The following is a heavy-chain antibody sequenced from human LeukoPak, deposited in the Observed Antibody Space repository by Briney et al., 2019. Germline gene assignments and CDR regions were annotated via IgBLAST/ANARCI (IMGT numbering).Heavy chain of an antibody. CDR3: ARDFPYSSGWYIEGVDY. D-gene: IGHD6-19*01. CDR1: GYTFTGYY. V-gene: IGHV1-2*02. CDR2: ISPNSGGT. J-gene: IGHJ4*02. Sequence: GASVKVSCKASGYTFTGYYMHWVRQAPGQGLEWMGWISPNSGGTNYAQKLQGRVTMTTDTSTSTAYMELRSLRSDDTAVYYCARDFPYSSGWYIEGVDYWGQGTLVTVSS.